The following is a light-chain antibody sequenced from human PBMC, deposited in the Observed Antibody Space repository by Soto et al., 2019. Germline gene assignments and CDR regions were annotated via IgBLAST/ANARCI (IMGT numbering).Light chain of an antibody. J-gene: IGKJ1*01. Sequence: DIVLTQSPGTLSLSPGESSALSCRASPSVTGTYVAWYRQKPGQAPRLLIYAISTRAAGIPESFSGSGSGKDFTLSITCLAPEDSEVYYCQQYSNVPWPFGRGTRVQI. CDR1: PSVTGTY. CDR3: QQYSNVPWP. CDR2: AIS. V-gene: IGKV3-20*01.